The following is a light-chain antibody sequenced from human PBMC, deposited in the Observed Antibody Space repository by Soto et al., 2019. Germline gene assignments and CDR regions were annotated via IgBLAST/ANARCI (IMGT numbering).Light chain of an antibody. Sequence: EIVMTQSPATLSVSQGKGATLSCRARQMESSNAASYRRGPGQAPGLLIYRASTTATGITARFSRSRSGTEFTLTISSLQSEDFTVYYCQQYNNWLTFGGGTKVDIK. J-gene: IGKJ4*01. CDR1: QMESSN. CDR2: RAS. V-gene: IGKV3-15*01. CDR3: QQYNNWLT.